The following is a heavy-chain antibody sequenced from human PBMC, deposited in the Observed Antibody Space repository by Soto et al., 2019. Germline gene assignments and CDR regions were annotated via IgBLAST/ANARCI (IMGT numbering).Heavy chain of an antibody. Sequence: LTCTVSGGSTSSGGYYWSWIRQHPGKGLEWIGYIYYSGSTYYNPSLKSRVTISVDTSKNQFSLKLSSVTAADTAVYYCARKKTYSSGWYYYYGMDVWGQGTTVTAP. CDR2: IYYSGST. V-gene: IGHV4-31*03. CDR3: ARKKTYSSGWYYYYGMDV. J-gene: IGHJ6*02. CDR1: GGSTSSGGYY. D-gene: IGHD6-19*01.